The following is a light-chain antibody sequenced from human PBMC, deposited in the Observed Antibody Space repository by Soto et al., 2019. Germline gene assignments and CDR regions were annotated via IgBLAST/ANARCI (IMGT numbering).Light chain of an antibody. J-gene: IGLJ1*01. V-gene: IGLV2-8*01. CDR2: ELA. CDR1: SSDVGAYDH. CDR3: SSDAGDHNYV. Sequence: QSALTQPPSASGSPGQSVTIPCTGTSSDVGAYDHVSWYQQHPGKAPKLIIYELAKRPAGVADRFSGSKSGNTASLTVSGLQAEDEADYFCSSDAGDHNYVFGTGTKVTVL.